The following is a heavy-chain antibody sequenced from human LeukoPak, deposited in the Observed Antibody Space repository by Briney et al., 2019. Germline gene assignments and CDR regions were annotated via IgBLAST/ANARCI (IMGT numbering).Heavy chain of an antibody. J-gene: IGHJ4*02. CDR2: IYTSGST. V-gene: IGHV4-4*07. CDR3: ARGGILTGYPFDY. Sequence: PSETLSLTCTVSGGSISSYYWSWIRQPVGKGLEWIGRIYTSGSTNYNPSLKSRVTMSVDTSKNQFSLKLSSVTAADTAVYYCARGGILTGYPFDYWGQGTLVTVSS. D-gene: IGHD3-9*01. CDR1: GGSISSYY.